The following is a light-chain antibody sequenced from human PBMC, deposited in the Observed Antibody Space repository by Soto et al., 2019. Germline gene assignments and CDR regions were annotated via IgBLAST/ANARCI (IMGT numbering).Light chain of an antibody. CDR3: AVWDDGLNGYV. V-gene: IGLV1-44*01. CDR1: ISNVGTNL. J-gene: IGLJ1*01. CDR2: AHI. Sequence: QSVLTQPPSSSGTPGQRVTISCSGRISNVGTNLVNWYQQLPGTAPKLLIYAHIQRPSGVPDRFSGSTSGTSASLAISGLQSEDEADYYCAVWDDGLNGYVFGTGTKV.